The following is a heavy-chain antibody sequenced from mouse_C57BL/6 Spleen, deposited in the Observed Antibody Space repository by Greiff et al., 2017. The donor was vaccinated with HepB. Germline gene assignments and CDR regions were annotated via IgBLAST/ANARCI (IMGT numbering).Heavy chain of an antibody. CDR2: IDPSDSYT. J-gene: IGHJ2*01. CDR3: ARGFITTVVADY. CDR1: GYTFTSYW. D-gene: IGHD1-1*01. V-gene: IGHV1-50*01. Sequence: QVQLQQPGAELVKPGASVKLSCKASGYTFTSYWMQWVKQRPGQGLEWIGEIDPSDSYTNYNQKFKGKATLTVDTSSSTAYMQLSSLTSEDSAVYYCARGFITTVVADYWGQGTTLTVSS.